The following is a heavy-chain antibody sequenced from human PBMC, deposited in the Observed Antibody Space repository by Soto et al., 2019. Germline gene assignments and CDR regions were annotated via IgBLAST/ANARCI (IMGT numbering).Heavy chain of an antibody. V-gene: IGHV4-39*01. CDR3: ARWVAAADEYFQH. CDR1: RCTSRSSSFY. Sequence: SETLSLTCSCSRCTSRSSSFYLGWVPHPPGKGREWIGIIYYSGSTYYNPSLKSRVTISVDTSKNQFSLKLSSVTAADTAVYYCARWVAAADEYFQHWGQGTLVTVSS. J-gene: IGHJ1*01. CDR2: IYYSGST. D-gene: IGHD6-13*01.